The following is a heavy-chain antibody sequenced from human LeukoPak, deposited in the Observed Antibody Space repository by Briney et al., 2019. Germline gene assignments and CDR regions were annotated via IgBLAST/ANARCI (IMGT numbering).Heavy chain of an antibody. V-gene: IGHV1-2*02. D-gene: IGHD6-6*01. CDR3: ARHQDRPGYYSYYMDV. CDR2: INPNSGGT. Sequence: GASVKVSCKASGGTFSSYAISWVRQAPGQGLEWMGWINPNSGGTNYAQKCQGRVTMTRDTSISTAYMELSRLRSDDTAVYYCARHQDRPGYYSYYMDVWGKGTTVTVSS. J-gene: IGHJ6*03. CDR1: GGTFSSYA.